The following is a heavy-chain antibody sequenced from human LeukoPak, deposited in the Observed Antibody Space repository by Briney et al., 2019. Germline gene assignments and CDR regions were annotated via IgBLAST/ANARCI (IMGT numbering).Heavy chain of an antibody. CDR3: AKDISPLGELSGFDY. J-gene: IGHJ4*02. Sequence: GGSLRLSCAASGFTFDDYAMRWVRQAPGKGLEWVSGISWNSGSIGYADSVKGRFTISRDNAKNSLYLQMNSLRAEDTALYYRAKDISPLGELSGFDYWGQGTLVTVSS. V-gene: IGHV3-9*01. CDR2: ISWNSGSI. D-gene: IGHD3-10*01. CDR1: GFTFDDYA.